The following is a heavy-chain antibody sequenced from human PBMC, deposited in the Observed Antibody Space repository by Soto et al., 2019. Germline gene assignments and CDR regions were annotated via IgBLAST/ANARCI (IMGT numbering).Heavy chain of an antibody. D-gene: IGHD3-16*02. CDR2: IWNNGSNK. V-gene: IGHV3-33*01. Sequence: QVQVVESGGGVVQPGRSLRLSCTVSGFSFSGLAMNWVRKAPGKGLGWVAQIWNNGSNKSYADSVRGRFTVSRDNSKNVVYVQMDSLRVEDTAVYYCAREWQSLAPYALDVWGQGTSVTVSS. J-gene: IGHJ6*02. CDR1: GFSFSGLA. CDR3: AREWQSLAPYALDV.